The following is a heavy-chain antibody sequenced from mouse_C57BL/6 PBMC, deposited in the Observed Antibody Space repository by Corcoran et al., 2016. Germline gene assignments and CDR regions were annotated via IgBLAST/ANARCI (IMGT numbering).Heavy chain of an antibody. CDR1: GYTFTDYY. Sequence: QVQLKQSGAELVRPGASVKLSCKASGYTFTDYYINWVKQRPGQGLEWIARIYPGSGNTYYNEKFKGKATLTAEKSSSTAYMQLSSLTTEDSAIYYCSIYYDYPYYFDYWGQGTTLTVSS. D-gene: IGHD2-4*01. CDR2: IYPGSGNT. CDR3: SIYYDYPYYFDY. J-gene: IGHJ2*01. V-gene: IGHV1-76*01.